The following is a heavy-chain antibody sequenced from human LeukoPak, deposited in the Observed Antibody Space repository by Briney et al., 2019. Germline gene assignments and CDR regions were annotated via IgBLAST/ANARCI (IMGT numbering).Heavy chain of an antibody. D-gene: IGHD1-7*01. CDR1: GFTFSSYG. J-gene: IGHJ4*02. CDR3: AKILNYNWNYPGLFDY. V-gene: IGHV3-30*02. CDR2: IRYDGSNK. Sequence: GGSLRLSCAASGFTFSSYGMHWVRQAPGKGLEWVAFIRYDGSNKYYADSVKGRFTISRDNSKNTLYLQMNSLRAEDTAVYYCAKILNYNWNYPGLFDYWGQGTLVTVSS.